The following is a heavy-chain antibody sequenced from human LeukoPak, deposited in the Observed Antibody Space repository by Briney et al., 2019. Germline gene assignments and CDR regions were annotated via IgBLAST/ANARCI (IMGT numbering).Heavy chain of an antibody. D-gene: IGHD3-10*01. CDR1: GFTFSSYE. CDR3: AKDRGIISDC. J-gene: IGHJ4*02. CDR2: ISTTGSSI. Sequence: HTGGSLRLSCAASGFTFSSYEMNWVRQAPGKGLEWVSYISTTGSSIYYADSVKGRFTISRDNSKNTLYLQMNSLRAEDTAVYYCAKDRGIISDCWGQGTLVTVSS. V-gene: IGHV3-48*03.